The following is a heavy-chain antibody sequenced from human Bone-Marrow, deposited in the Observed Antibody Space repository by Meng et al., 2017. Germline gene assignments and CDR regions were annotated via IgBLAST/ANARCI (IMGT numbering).Heavy chain of an antibody. CDR2: IYYSGST. V-gene: IGHV4-30-4*01. J-gene: IGHJ4*02. CDR1: GGSIDSVDYY. Sequence: QVQLQESGPGLVKPSHTLSLTCTVSGGSIDSVDYYWYWIRQPPGKGLEWIGHIYYSGSTYYNPSLKSRVTISIDTSKNQFSLKLSSVTAADTAVFYCARAFSGPLDSWGRGTLVTVSS. D-gene: IGHD3-10*01. CDR3: ARAFSGPLDS.